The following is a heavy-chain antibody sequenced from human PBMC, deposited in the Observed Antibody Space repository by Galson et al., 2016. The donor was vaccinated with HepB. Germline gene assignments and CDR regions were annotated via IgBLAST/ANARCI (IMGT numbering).Heavy chain of an antibody. CDR3: ARLDYYDSSGHAPLIDP. V-gene: IGHV4-31*03. J-gene: IGHJ5*02. D-gene: IGHD3-22*01. CDR1: GGSVNSGGYY. CDR2: IFYNGIP. Sequence: TLSLTCTVSGGSVNSGGYYWTWIRQHPGKGLEWIGYIFYNGIPYYTPSLKSRLTISLDTSTNQFSLKLTSVTAADTAVYYCARLDYYDSSGHAPLIDPWGQGTLVTVSS.